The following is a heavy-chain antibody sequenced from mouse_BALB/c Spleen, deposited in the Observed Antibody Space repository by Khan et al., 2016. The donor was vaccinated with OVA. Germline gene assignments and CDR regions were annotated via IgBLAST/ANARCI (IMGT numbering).Heavy chain of an antibody. CDR2: SDPENGND. D-gene: IGHD2-10*02. CDR3: ANSGYGACFAY. CDR1: GFNIKDYY. J-gene: IGHJ3*01. V-gene: IGHV14-1*02. Sequence: VRLQQSGAEVVRPGALDKLSCKASGFNIKDYYIHWVKQRPEQRLEWIGWSDPENGNDIYDPKFPGKASITADTSSNTAYLHLNSLTSEDTADLFRANSGYGACFAYWGQGTRVTVSA.